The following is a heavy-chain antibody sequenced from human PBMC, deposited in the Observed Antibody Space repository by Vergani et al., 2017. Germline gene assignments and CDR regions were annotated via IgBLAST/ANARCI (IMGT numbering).Heavy chain of an antibody. CDR2: ISGSGGST. V-gene: IGHV3-23*01. D-gene: IGHD5-12*01. J-gene: IGHJ6*02. CDR1: GFPFNHYA. Sequence: EVQLLESGGDLVQPGGSLRLSCAAPGFPFNHYAMNWVRQAPGKGLEWVSGISGSGGSTYYAGSGKGRFTISRDSSKNTLYLQMNSLSAGDTAVYYCAKANPRKSGYDYLYYYHAMDVWGQGTTVTVSS. CDR3: AKANPRKSGYDYLYYYHAMDV.